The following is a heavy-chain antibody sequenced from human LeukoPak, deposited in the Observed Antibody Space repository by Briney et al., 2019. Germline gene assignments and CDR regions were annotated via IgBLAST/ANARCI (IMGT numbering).Heavy chain of an antibody. CDR2: IWTASDT. D-gene: IGHD1-1*01. CDR1: GFTFSSFD. Sequence: GGSLRLSCAASGFTFSSFDMHWVRQPPGQGLEWVSTIWTASDTYYPGSVEGRFNLSRDNAKNSLYLQMNSLTAGDTAVYYCARGPPRGKYYYMDVWGKGTTVTVSS. J-gene: IGHJ6*03. V-gene: IGHV3-13*01. CDR3: ARGPPRGKYYYMDV.